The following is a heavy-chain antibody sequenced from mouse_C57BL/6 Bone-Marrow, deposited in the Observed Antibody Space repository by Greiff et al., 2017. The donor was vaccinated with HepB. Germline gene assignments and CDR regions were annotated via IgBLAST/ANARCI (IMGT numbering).Heavy chain of an antibody. CDR3: ARHEGDYPSYYAMDY. D-gene: IGHD2-4*01. CDR2: IWSDRST. V-gene: IGHV2-6-1*01. J-gene: IGHJ4*01. Sequence: VQLQESGPGLVAPSQSLSITCTVSGFSLTSYGVHWVRQPPGKGLEWLVVIWSDRSTTYNSALKSRLSISKDNSKSQVFLKMNSLQTDDTAMYYCARHEGDYPSYYAMDYWGQGTSVTVSS. CDR1: GFSLTSYG.